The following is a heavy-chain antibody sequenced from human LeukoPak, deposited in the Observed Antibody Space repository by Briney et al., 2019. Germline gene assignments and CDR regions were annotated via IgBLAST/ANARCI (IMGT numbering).Heavy chain of an antibody. Sequence: RASVKVSCKASGYTFTGYYMHWVRQAPGQGLEWMGWINPNSGGTNYAQKFQGRVTMTRDTSISTAYMELSRLRSDDTAVYYCARFLEWWGGFDYWGQGTLVTVSS. J-gene: IGHJ4*02. CDR2: INPNSGGT. V-gene: IGHV1-2*02. CDR1: GYTFTGYY. CDR3: ARFLEWWGGFDY. D-gene: IGHD3-3*01.